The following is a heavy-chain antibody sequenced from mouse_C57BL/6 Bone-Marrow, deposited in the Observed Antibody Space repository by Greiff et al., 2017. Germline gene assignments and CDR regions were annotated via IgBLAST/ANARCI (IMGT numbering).Heavy chain of an antibody. J-gene: IGHJ1*03. Sequence: EVQLQQSGTVLARPGASVKMSCKTSGYTFTSYWMHWVKQRPGQGLEWIGAIYPGNSDTSYNQKFKGKAKLTAVTSAITAYMELSSLTNEDSAVYYCTEGGYYDWYFDVWGTGTTVTVSS. V-gene: IGHV1-5*01. CDR1: GYTFTSYW. D-gene: IGHD2-3*01. CDR2: IYPGNSDT. CDR3: TEGGYYDWYFDV.